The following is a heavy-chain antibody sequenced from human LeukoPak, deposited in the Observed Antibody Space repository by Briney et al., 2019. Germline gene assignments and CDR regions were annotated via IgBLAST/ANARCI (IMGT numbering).Heavy chain of an antibody. CDR1: GFTFSDYY. D-gene: IGHD4-4*01. V-gene: IGHV3-11*01. CDR3: AREKSIQTTTIDY. J-gene: IGHJ4*02. CDR2: ITSSGKTI. Sequence: GGSLRLSCAASGFTFSDYYMSWIRQTLGKGLEWVSYITSSGKTIYYTDSVKGRFTISRDNAKNSLSLQMNNLRADDTAVYYCAREKSIQTTTIDYWGQGTLVTVSS.